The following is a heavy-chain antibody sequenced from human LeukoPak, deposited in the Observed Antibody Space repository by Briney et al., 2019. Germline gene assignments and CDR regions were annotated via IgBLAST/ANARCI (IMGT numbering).Heavy chain of an antibody. CDR2: ISGSGGST. CDR1: GFTFSSYS. J-gene: IGHJ3*02. Sequence: PGGSLRLSCAASGFTFSSYSMNWVRQAPGRGLEWVSSISGSGGSTQYADSVQGRFAISRDNSKNVLYLQMNSLRAEDTAVYFCARDPNGDYIGTFDMWGRGTMVGVSS. CDR3: ARDPNGDYIGTFDM. V-gene: IGHV3-23*01. D-gene: IGHD4-17*01.